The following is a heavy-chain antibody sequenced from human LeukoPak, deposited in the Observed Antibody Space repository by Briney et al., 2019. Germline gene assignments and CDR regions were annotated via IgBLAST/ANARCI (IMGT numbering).Heavy chain of an antibody. CDR2: IRYDGSNK. CDR1: GFTFSSYG. CDR3: AKDGNYDILTGYYPLYYFDY. V-gene: IGHV3-30*02. J-gene: IGHJ4*02. D-gene: IGHD3-9*01. Sequence: PGGSLRLSCAASGFTFSSYGMHWVRQAPGKGLEWVSFIRYDGSNKYYADSVKGRFTISRDNSKNTLYLQMNSLRAEDTAVYYCAKDGNYDILTGYYPLYYFDYWGQGTLVTVSS.